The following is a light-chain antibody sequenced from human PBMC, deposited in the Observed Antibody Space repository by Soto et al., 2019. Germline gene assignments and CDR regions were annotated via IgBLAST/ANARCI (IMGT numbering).Light chain of an antibody. J-gene: IGLJ1*01. Sequence: QSALTQPRSVSGSPGQSVTISGTGTSSDVGTYNYVSWYQQHPGKAPKVMIYDVSERPSGVPDRFSGSKSGDTASLTISGLQAEDEADYYSCSYAGSPRYVFGTGTKVTVL. CDR3: CSYAGSPRYV. CDR2: DVS. CDR1: SSDVGTYNY. V-gene: IGLV2-11*01.